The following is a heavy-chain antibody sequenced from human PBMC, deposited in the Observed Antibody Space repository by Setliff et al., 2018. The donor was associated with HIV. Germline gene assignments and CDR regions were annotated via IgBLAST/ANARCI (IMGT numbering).Heavy chain of an antibody. D-gene: IGHD2-8*01. Sequence: ASVKVSCKVYGYTLSELSIHWVRQAPGKGLEWMGYFDPQDGETVYAQKFQGRVTLSEDTSAGTAYMELRSLRSDDTAVYYCARDSANGKTANLNYPDVWGKGTTVTVSS. CDR2: FDPQDGET. V-gene: IGHV1-24*01. CDR3: ARDSANGKTANLNYPDV. J-gene: IGHJ6*03. CDR1: GYTLSELS.